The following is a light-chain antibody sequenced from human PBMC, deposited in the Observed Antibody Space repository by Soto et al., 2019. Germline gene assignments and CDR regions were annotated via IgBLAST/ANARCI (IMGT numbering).Light chain of an antibody. CDR2: GAF. CDR1: QSVSSN. J-gene: IGKJ1*01. CDR3: QQYNDWPLT. Sequence: EILMTQSPVTLSVSPGERATLSCRASQSVSSNLAWYQQKPGQAPSLLIYGAFTRATGSPARFSDTGSGTEFTITISSLQSEDSALYDCQQYNDWPLTFGQGTKVEI. V-gene: IGKV3-15*01.